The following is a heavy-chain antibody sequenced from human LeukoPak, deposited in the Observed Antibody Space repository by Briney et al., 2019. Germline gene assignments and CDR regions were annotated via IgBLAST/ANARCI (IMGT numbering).Heavy chain of an antibody. V-gene: IGHV3-48*01. CDR1: GFTFSSYN. CDR3: ATGIRYGSGGP. CDR2: ISSSSSTI. Sequence: GGSLRLSCAASGFTFSSYNMNWVRQAPGKGLEWVSYISSSSSTIYYADSVKGRFTSSRDNAKNSLYLQMNSLRAEDTAVYYCATGIRYGSGGPWGQGTLVTVSS. D-gene: IGHD3-10*01. J-gene: IGHJ5*02.